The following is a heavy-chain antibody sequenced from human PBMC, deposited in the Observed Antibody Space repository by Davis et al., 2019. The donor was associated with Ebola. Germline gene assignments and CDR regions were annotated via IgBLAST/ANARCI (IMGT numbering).Heavy chain of an antibody. Sequence: GESLKISCAASGFTFSSYGMHWVRQAPGKGLAWVAVIWYDGSNKYYADSVKGRFTISRDNSKNTLYLQMNSLRAEDTAVYYCAKDTNWNCGAPRGMDVWGKGTTVTVSS. J-gene: IGHJ6*04. CDR2: IWYDGSNK. D-gene: IGHD1-7*01. V-gene: IGHV3-30*02. CDR1: GFTFSSYG. CDR3: AKDTNWNCGAPRGMDV.